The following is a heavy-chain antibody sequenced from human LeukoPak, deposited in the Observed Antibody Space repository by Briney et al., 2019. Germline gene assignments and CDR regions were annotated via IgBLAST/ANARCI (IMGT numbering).Heavy chain of an antibody. J-gene: IGHJ4*02. D-gene: IGHD3-22*01. Sequence: SVKVSCKASGGTFSSYAISWVRQAPGQGLEWMGGIIPIFGTANYAQKFQGRVTITADKSTSTAYMELSRLRSDDTAVYYCARAPYYYDSSGYLIHWGQGTLVTVSS. CDR1: GGTFSSYA. CDR3: ARAPYYYDSSGYLIH. V-gene: IGHV1-69*06. CDR2: IIPIFGTA.